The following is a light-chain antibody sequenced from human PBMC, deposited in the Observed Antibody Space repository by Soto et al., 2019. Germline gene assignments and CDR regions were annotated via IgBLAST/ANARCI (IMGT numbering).Light chain of an antibody. CDR2: GAS. V-gene: IGKV3-20*01. CDR3: QQYVTTPLT. CDR1: QSFNSIY. Sequence: EIVLTQSPGTLSLSPGERATLSCRASQSFNSIYLAWYQQKPGQAPRLLIYGASNRATGIPDRFSGSGSGTDFTLTISRLEPEDFAVFYCQQYVTTPLTFGGGTKVDIK. J-gene: IGKJ4*01.